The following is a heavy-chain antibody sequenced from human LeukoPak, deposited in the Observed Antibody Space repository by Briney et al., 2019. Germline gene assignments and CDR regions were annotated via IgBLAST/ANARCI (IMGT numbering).Heavy chain of an antibody. CDR1: GYTFTGYY. CDR2: INPNSGGT. D-gene: IGHD4-17*01. J-gene: IGHJ4*02. V-gene: IGHV1-2*02. CDR3: ARALTTVTTSPPDY. Sequence: VASVKVSCKAPGYTFTGYYMHWVRQAPGQGLEWMGWINPNSGGTNYAQKFQGRVTMTRDTSISTAYMELSRLRSDDTAVYYCARALTTVTTSPPDYWGQGTLVTVSS.